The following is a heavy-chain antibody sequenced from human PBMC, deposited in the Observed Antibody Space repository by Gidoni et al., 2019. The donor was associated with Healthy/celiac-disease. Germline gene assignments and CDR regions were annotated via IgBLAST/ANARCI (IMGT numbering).Heavy chain of an antibody. CDR2: ISGSGGST. V-gene: IGHV3-23*01. Sequence: EVQLLESGGGLVQPGGSLRLSGAASGFTFSSYAMSWVRQAPGKGLEWVSAISGSGGSTYYADSVKGRFTISRDNSKNTLYLQMNSLRAEYTAVYYCAKAGEYSSPSNYFDYWGQGTLVTVSS. CDR3: AKAGEYSSPSNYFDY. D-gene: IGHD6-6*01. J-gene: IGHJ4*02. CDR1: GFTFSSYA.